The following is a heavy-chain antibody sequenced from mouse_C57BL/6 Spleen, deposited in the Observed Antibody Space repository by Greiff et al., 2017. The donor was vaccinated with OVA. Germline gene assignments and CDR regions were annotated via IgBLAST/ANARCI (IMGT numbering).Heavy chain of an antibody. CDR3: ARPDHYYGSSFDY. CDR1: GYAFSSYW. Sequence: QVQLQQSGAELVKPGASVKISCKASGYAFSSYWMNWVKQRPGKGLEWIGQIYPGDGDTNYNGKFKGKATLTADKSSSTAYMQLSSLTSEDSAVYFCARPDHYYGSSFDYWGQGTTLTVSS. CDR2: IYPGDGDT. D-gene: IGHD1-1*01. J-gene: IGHJ2*01. V-gene: IGHV1-80*01.